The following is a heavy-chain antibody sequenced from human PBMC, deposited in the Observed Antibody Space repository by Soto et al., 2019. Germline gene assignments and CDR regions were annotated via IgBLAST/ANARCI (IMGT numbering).Heavy chain of an antibody. CDR2: INAANGDT. CDR3: VRRHVSATGIDWFGR. V-gene: IGHV1-3*01. CDR1: GYTFTSYG. J-gene: IGHJ5*02. D-gene: IGHD6-13*01. Sequence: ASVKVSCKASGYTFTSYGIHWVRQAPGQRLEWMGWINAANGDTKYSPKFQGRVTITRDTSASTAYMELSSLRSEDTAVYYCVRRHVSATGIDWFGRWDKGTLVAVAS.